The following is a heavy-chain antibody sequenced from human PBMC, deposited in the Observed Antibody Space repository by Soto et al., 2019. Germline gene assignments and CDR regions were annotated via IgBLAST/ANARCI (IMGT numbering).Heavy chain of an antibody. D-gene: IGHD6-13*01. CDR2: IYYSGNT. J-gene: IGHJ4*02. CDR3: ARGFGHTSSWYFDL. Sequence: QVQLQESGPGLVKPSGTLSLTCAVSGGSITSNNWWSWVRQPPGKGLEWIGEIYYSGNTNYNPSLRGRVSMSVDKSQNQLSLWLTSVTAADTAVYYCARGFGHTSSWYFDLWGQGILITVSS. V-gene: IGHV4-4*02. CDR1: GGSITSNNW.